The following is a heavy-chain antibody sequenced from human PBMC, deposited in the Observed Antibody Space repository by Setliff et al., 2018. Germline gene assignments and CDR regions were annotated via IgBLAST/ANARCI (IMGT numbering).Heavy chain of an antibody. D-gene: IGHD2-15*01. CDR1: GYNFITLG. V-gene: IGHV1-18*01. J-gene: IGHJ4*02. Sequence: GASVKVSCKTSGYNFITLGINWVRQAPGQGLEWVGWISPYSGKTDYAQKCQGRVIMTIDSSTTTAYLELKTLRSDDTAVYYCARGRGPDIVVTILGDYWGQGTQVTVSS. CDR2: ISPYSGKT. CDR3: ARGRGPDIVVTILGDY.